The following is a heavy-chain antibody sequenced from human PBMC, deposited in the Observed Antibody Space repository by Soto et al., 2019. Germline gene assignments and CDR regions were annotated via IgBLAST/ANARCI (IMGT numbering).Heavy chain of an antibody. J-gene: IGHJ4*02. CDR3: ARDSRDIVVVADHAYTDY. D-gene: IGHD2-15*01. V-gene: IGHV1-69*04. Sequence: GASMKVSCKASGGTFSSYTISWVRQAPGQGLEWMGRIIPILGIANYAQKFQGRVTITADKSTSTAYMELSSLRSEDTAVYYCARDSRDIVVVADHAYTDYWGQGTLVTVSS. CDR2: IIPILGIA. CDR1: GGTFSSYT.